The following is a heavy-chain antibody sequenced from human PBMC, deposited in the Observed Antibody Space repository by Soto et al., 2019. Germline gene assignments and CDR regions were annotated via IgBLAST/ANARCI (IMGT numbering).Heavy chain of an antibody. J-gene: IGHJ5*02. V-gene: IGHV1-18*01. Sequence: QVQLVQSGGEVKKPGASVKVSCKASGYTFTNYGISWVRQAPGQRLEWMGWINVYNGNTKYAQKVQGRVTMTTDTSTSTAYLELRSLRSDDTAVYYSARGLGSGSYYNQYNWFDPWGQGTLVTVSS. CDR1: GYTFTNYG. CDR3: ARGLGSGSYYNQYNWFDP. CDR2: INVYNGNT. D-gene: IGHD3-10*01.